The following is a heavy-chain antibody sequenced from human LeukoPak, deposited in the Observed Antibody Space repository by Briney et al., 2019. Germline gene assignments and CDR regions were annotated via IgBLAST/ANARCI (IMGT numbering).Heavy chain of an antibody. J-gene: IGHJ3*02. CDR3: ATVQTTVTTHDAFDI. Sequence: ASVKVSCKVSGYTLTELSMHWVRQAPGKGLEWMGGFDPEDGETIYAQKFQGRVTMTEDTSTDTAYMELSSLRSEDTAVYYCATVQTTVTTHDAFDIWGQGTMVTVSS. CDR2: FDPEDGET. D-gene: IGHD4-11*01. CDR1: GYTLTELS. V-gene: IGHV1-24*01.